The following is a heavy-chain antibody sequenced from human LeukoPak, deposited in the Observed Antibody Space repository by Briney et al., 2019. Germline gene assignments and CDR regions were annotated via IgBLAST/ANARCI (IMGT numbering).Heavy chain of an antibody. CDR2: ISAYNGNT. CDR1: GYTFTSYG. V-gene: IGHV1-18*01. J-gene: IGHJ5*02. D-gene: IGHD3-16*01. CDR3: ARDGGLHRGNWFDP. Sequence: ASVKVSCKASGYTFTSYGISVVRQAPGQGLGWMGWISAYNGNTNYAQKRQGKVTMTTDTSTSTAHTVFTSQQSDATAVYYCARDGGLHRGNWFDPWGQGTLVTVSS.